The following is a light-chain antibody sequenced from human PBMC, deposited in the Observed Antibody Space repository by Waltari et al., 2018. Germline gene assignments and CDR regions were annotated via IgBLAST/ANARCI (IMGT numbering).Light chain of an antibody. V-gene: IGLV2-14*03. CDR3: SSYISSSTLEL. CDR2: DVS. J-gene: IGLJ2*01. CDR1: SSDVGGYKY. Sequence: QSALTQPASVSGSPGQSITISCTGTSSDVGGYKYVSWYKQHPGKAPKLMIYDVSNRPSGVSNRFSGSKSGNTASLTISGLQAEDEADYYCSSYISSSTLELFGGGTSLTVL.